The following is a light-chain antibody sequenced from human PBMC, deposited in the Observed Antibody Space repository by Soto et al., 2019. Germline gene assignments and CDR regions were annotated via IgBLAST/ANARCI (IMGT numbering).Light chain of an antibody. CDR3: QQFRRSPYT. J-gene: IGKJ3*01. CDR2: DAG. Sequence: EIVLTQSPGTLSLSPGERATLSCRASQSIPSNYLAWYQQKPGQAPRLLIYDAGARATGIPDRFSGSGSGTDFTLTISRLEPEDFAVYYCQQFRRSPYTFGPGTKVDI. CDR1: QSIPSNY. V-gene: IGKV3-20*01.